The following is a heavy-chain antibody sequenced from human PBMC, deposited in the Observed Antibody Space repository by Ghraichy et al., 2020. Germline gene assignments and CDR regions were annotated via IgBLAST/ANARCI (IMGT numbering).Heavy chain of an antibody. Sequence: SETLSLTCTVSGGSISSYYWSWIRQPPGKGLEWIGYIYYSGSTNYNPSLKSRVTISVDTSKNQFSLKLSSVTAADTAVYYCARDRVGSSWFDYGMDVWGQGTTVTVSS. CDR1: GGSISSYY. CDR2: IYYSGST. CDR3: ARDRVGSSWFDYGMDV. D-gene: IGHD6-13*01. J-gene: IGHJ6*02. V-gene: IGHV4-59*01.